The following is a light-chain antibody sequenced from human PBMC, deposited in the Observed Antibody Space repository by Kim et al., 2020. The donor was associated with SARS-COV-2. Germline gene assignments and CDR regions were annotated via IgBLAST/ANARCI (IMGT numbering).Light chain of an antibody. Sequence: DIQMTQSPSSLFASVGDRVTITCRASQTITTFLSWYQQKPGKAPNLLIYAASRLQSGVPARFSGSGSGTDFTLTISNLQPEDFATYYCQQSYSVPRAFGPGTKVDIK. CDR2: AAS. CDR1: QTITTF. V-gene: IGKV1-39*01. J-gene: IGKJ1*01. CDR3: QQSYSVPRA.